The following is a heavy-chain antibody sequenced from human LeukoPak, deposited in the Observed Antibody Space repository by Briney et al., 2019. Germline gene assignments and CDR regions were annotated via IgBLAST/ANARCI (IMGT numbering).Heavy chain of an antibody. D-gene: IGHD3-3*01. J-gene: IGHJ4*02. CDR2: ISYDGSNK. V-gene: IGHV3-30-3*01. CDR1: GFTFSSYA. Sequence: GSLRLSCAASGFTFSSYAMHWVRQAPDKGLEWVAVISYDGSNKYYADSVKGRFTISRDNSKNTLYLQMNSLRAEDTAVYYCARDTGGSYDFWSGYPWTPDYWGQGTLVTVSS. CDR3: ARDTGGSYDFWSGYPWTPDY.